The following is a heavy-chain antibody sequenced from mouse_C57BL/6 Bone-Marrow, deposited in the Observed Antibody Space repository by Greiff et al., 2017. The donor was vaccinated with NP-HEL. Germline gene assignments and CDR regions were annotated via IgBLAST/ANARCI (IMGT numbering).Heavy chain of an antibody. J-gene: IGHJ2*01. V-gene: IGHV1-15*01. Sequence: QVQLQQSGAELVRPGASVTLSCKASGYTFTDYEMHWVKQTPVHGLEWIGAIDPETGGTAYNQKFKGKAILTADKSSSTAYMELRSLTSEDSAVYYCTRWGKDGYFDYWGQGTTLTVSS. D-gene: IGHD2-3*01. CDR1: GYTFTDYE. CDR2: IDPETGGT. CDR3: TRWGKDGYFDY.